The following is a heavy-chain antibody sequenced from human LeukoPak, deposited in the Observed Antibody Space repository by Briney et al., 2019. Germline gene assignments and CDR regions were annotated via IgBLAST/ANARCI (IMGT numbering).Heavy chain of an antibody. V-gene: IGHV3-23*01. J-gene: IGHJ4*02. D-gene: IGHD1-14*01. CDR3: AKGSNWDTTNFDY. Sequence: PGGSLRLSCAASGFTFSSYGMHWVRQAPGKGLEWVSAMTGTGGHTFYADSVKGRFTISRDNSKNTLFLQVNSLRAEDTAVYYCAKGSNWDTTNFDYWGQGTLVTVSS. CDR2: MTGTGGHT. CDR1: GFTFSSYG.